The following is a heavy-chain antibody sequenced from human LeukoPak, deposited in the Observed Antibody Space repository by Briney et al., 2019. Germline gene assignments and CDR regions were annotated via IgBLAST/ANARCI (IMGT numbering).Heavy chain of an antibody. CDR3: ARDPGSGPNSSSPG. D-gene: IGHD6-13*01. V-gene: IGHV4-39*07. J-gene: IGHJ4*02. CDR2: VYYNGNT. Sequence: SETLSLTCTVSSGSISRSYYYWGWMRQPPGKGLEWIGSVYYNGNTFYSPSLKSRVTISVDTSKNQFSLKLSSVTAADTAVYYCARDPGSGPNSSSPGWGQGTLVTVSS. CDR1: SGSISRSYYY.